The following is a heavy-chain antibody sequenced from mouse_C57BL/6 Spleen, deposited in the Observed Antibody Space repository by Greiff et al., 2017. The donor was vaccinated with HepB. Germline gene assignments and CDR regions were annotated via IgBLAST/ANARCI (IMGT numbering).Heavy chain of an antibody. D-gene: IGHD2-3*01. J-gene: IGHJ2*01. Sequence: QVQLQQSGPGLVQPSQSLSITCTVSGFSLTSYGVHWVRQSPGKGLEWLGVIWRGGSTDYNAAFMSRLSITKDNTKSQVFLKMNSLQADDTAIYYCAKNRGYDGYYIDYWGQGTTLTVSS. CDR3: AKNRGYDGYYIDY. CDR2: IWRGGST. CDR1: GFSLTSYG. V-gene: IGHV2-5*01.